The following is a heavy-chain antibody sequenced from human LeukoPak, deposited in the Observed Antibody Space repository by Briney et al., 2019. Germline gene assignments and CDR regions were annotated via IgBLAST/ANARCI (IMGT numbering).Heavy chain of an antibody. Sequence: SVKVSFKCSVGTLSSYAFNWVRQPPAQGVGWVGVIVPNFGRANNERTFQGRVTITSDESSRKPYLSMSSLRSEAAAVFYFACRRGAGITREDQYYYYYMDVGGKGTTVAISS. V-gene: IGHV1-69*13. CDR3: ACRRGAGITREDQYYYYYMDV. J-gene: IGHJ6*03. CDR1: VGTLSSYA. D-gene: IGHD6-19*01. CDR2: IVPNFGRA.